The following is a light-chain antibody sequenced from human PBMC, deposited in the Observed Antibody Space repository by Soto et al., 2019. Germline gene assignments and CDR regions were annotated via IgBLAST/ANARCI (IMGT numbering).Light chain of an antibody. J-gene: IGKJ3*01. Sequence: DIQMTQSPSSLSASVGDRVTITCRASQSIRNYLNWYQQKPGKAPNLLIYAASTLQSGVPSRFSGSGSGRDFILTISSLQPEDFATYYCQQIYNIPFTFGPGTKVNIK. V-gene: IGKV1-39*01. CDR2: AAS. CDR3: QQIYNIPFT. CDR1: QSIRNY.